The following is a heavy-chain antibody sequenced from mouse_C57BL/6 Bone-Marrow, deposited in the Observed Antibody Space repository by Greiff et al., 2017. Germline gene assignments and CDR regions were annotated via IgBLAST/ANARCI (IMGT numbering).Heavy chain of an antibody. CDR1: GYTFTSYG. V-gene: IGHV1-81*01. Sequence: QVQLQQSGAELARPGASVKLSCKASGYTFTSYGISWVKQRTGQGLEWIGEIYPRSGNTYYNEKFKGKATLTADKSSSTAYMELRSLTSEDSAVYFCAREGPVITTVLATLDFDYWGQGTTLTVSS. D-gene: IGHD1-1*01. J-gene: IGHJ2*01. CDR2: IYPRSGNT. CDR3: AREGPVITTVLATLDFDY.